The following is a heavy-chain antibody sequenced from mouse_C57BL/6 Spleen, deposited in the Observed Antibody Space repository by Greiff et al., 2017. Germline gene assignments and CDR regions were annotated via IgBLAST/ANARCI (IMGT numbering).Heavy chain of an antibody. V-gene: IGHV5-17*01. Sequence: EVQLVESGGGLVKPGGSLKLSCAASGFTFSDYGMHWVRQAPEKGLEWVAYISSGSSTIYYADTVKGRFTISRDNAKNTLFLQMTSLRSEDTAMYYCARLSYGKGFAYWGQGTLVTVSA. CDR1: GFTFSDYG. D-gene: IGHD2-1*01. CDR2: ISSGSSTI. J-gene: IGHJ3*01. CDR3: ARLSYGKGFAY.